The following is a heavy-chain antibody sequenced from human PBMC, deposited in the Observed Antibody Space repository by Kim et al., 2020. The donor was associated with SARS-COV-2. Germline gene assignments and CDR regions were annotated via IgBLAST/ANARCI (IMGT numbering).Heavy chain of an antibody. V-gene: IGHV3-74*03. CDR1: GFTFSSYT. CDR2: INSGGTST. CDR3: ARGMTPVNNAFDI. J-gene: IGHJ3*02. Sequence: GGSLRLSCAASGFTFSSYTMHWVRQVSGKGLVGVSRINSGGTSTTYADSVKGRFTISRDNAKNTLYLQMNSLRAEDTAVYHCARGMTPVNNAFDIWGKGQWSSSLQ. D-gene: IGHD4-17*01.